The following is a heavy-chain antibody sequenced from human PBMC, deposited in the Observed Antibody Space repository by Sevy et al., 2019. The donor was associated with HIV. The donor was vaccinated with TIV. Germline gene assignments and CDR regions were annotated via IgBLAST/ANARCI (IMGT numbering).Heavy chain of an antibody. J-gene: IGHJ4*02. Sequence: GGSLRLSCAASGFDFNHHWMSWVRQAPQKGLEWVANIKHDGSEKYYADSLEGRFAVSRDNAKNSLFLQINSLRVEDTAVYFCARLPTGLQSFNYLLSTYFDSWGQGTLVTVSS. CDR2: IKHDGSEK. D-gene: IGHD3-9*01. V-gene: IGHV3-7*01. CDR3: ARLPTGLQSFNYLLSTYFDS. CDR1: GFDFNHHW.